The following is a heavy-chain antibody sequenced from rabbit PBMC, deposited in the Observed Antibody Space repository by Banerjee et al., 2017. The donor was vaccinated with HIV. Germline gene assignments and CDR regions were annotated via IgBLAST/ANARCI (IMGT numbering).Heavy chain of an antibody. CDR3: ARDSSYTNGYVGYGYALEGYFDL. D-gene: IGHD6-1*01. CDR2: IYAGSSGGT. CDR1: GFSFSSSYW. V-gene: IGHV1S40*01. J-gene: IGHJ4*01. Sequence: QSLEESGGDLVKPGASLTLTCTASGFSFSSSYWICWVRQAPGKGLEWIACIYAGSSGGTYYASWAKGRFTISKTSSTTVTLQMTSLTAADTATYFCARDSSYTNGYVGYGYALEGYFDLWGPGTLVTVS.